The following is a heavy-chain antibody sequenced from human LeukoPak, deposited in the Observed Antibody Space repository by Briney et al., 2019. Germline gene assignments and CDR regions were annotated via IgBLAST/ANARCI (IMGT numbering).Heavy chain of an antibody. J-gene: IGHJ6*04. CDR2: INPNSGGT. D-gene: IGHD3-10*01. Sequence: ASVKVSCKASGYTFTGYYMHWVRQAPGQGLEWMGWINPNSGGTNYAQKFQGRVIMTRDTSISTAYMELSRLRSEDTAVYYCARDTLLGEGFFLDVWGKGTTVTVSS. CDR1: GYTFTGYY. CDR3: ARDTLLGEGFFLDV. V-gene: IGHV1-2*02.